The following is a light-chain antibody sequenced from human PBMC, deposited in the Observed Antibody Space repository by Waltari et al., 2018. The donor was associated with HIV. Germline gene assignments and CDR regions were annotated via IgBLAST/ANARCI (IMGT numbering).Light chain of an antibody. CDR2: DVS. V-gene: IGLV2-11*01. CDR1: SSDVGGYNY. CDR3: CSYAGDYTFR. Sequence: QSALTQPRSVSGSPGQSVTISCTGTSSDVGGYNYVSWYQQHPGKAPKLMIYDVSKRPSGGPYRFSGSKSGNTASLTISGLQAEDEADFYCCSYAGDYTFRFGGGTKLTVL. J-gene: IGLJ3*02.